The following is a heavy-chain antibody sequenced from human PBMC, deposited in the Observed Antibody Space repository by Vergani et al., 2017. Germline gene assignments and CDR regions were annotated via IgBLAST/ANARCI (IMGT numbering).Heavy chain of an antibody. CDR1: GGTFSSYA. CDR2: IIPILGIA. V-gene: IGHV1-69*04. CDR3: AAGYYYDSSGYLGS. D-gene: IGHD3-22*01. J-gene: IGHJ5*02. Sequence: QVQLVQSGAEVKKPGSSVKVSCKASGGTFSSYAISWVRQAPGQGHEWMGRIIPILGIANYAQKFQGRVTITADKSTSTAYMELSSLRSEETAVYYCAAGYYYDSSGYLGSWGQGTLVTVSS.